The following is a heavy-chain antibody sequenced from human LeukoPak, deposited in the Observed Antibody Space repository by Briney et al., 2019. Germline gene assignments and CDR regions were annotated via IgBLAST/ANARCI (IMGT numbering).Heavy chain of an antibody. J-gene: IGHJ4*02. CDR2: IYSGGST. V-gene: IGHV3-66*01. CDR3: AKDMAAYYYSSGNIDY. CDR1: GFTVSSNY. Sequence: GGSLRLSCAASGFTVSSNYMSWVRQAPGKGLEWVSVIYSGGSTYYADSVKGRFTISRDNSKNTLYLQMNSLRAEDTAVYYCAKDMAAYYYSSGNIDYWGQGTLVTVSS. D-gene: IGHD3-10*01.